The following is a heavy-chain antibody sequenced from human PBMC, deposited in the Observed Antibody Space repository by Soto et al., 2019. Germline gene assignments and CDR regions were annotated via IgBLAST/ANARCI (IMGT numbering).Heavy chain of an antibody. Sequence: GGSLRLSCAASGFTFSSYGMHWVRQAPGKGLEWVGRIKSKTDGGTTDYAAPVKGRFTISRDDSKNTLYLQMNSLKTEDTAVYYCTTDYGDYVGFDYCGQGTLVTVSS. CDR2: IKSKTDGGTT. V-gene: IGHV3-15*07. D-gene: IGHD4-17*01. CDR1: GFTFSSYG. J-gene: IGHJ4*02. CDR3: TTDYGDYVGFDY.